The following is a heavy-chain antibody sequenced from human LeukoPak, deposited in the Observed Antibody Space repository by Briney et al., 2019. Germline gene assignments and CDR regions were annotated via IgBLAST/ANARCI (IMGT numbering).Heavy chain of an antibody. D-gene: IGHD3-10*01. CDR3: AALGMVRGVIKNWFDP. J-gene: IGHJ5*02. CDR2: FDPEDGET. Sequence: GASVKVSCKVSGYTLTELSMHWVRQAPGKGLEWMGGFDPEDGETIYAQKFQGRVTMTEDTSTDTAYVELSSLRSEDTAVYYCAALGMVRGVIKNWFDPWGQGTLVTVSS. V-gene: IGHV1-24*01. CDR1: GYTLTELS.